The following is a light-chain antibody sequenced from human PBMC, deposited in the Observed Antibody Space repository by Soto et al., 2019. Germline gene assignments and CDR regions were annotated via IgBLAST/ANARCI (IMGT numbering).Light chain of an antibody. V-gene: IGLV1-44*01. CDR3: AAWDDTLSAWV. CDR1: TSNIGSNT. J-gene: IGLJ3*02. Sequence: QSVLTQPPSVSGTPGQRVTISCSGSTSNIGSNTVHWYQQRPGTAPKVLMYSTNQRPSGVPERFSGSKSGTSASLAISGLQSADDAHYFCAAWDDTLSAWVFGGGTKLTVL. CDR2: STN.